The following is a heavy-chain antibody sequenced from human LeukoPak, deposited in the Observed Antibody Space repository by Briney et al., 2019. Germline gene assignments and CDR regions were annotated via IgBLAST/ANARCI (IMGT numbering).Heavy chain of an antibody. D-gene: IGHD1-14*01. J-gene: IGHJ4*02. CDR2: ISGSTGNT. V-gene: IGHV3-23*01. CDR1: GFTFSSFD. CDR3: AKKGATTKDFDN. Sequence: GGSLRLSCAASGFTFSSFDMTWVRLAPGKGLEWVSVISGSTGNTYYADSAKGRFTISRSNSENTLYLQMNSLRAEDTAVYYCAKKGATTKDFDNWGQGTLVTVSS.